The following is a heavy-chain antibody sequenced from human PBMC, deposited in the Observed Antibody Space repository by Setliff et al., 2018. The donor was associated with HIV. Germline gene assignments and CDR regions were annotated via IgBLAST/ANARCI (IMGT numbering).Heavy chain of an antibody. J-gene: IGHJ4*02. Sequence: GGSLRLSCAASGFSFSDYYMYWIRQAPGKGLEWVSSLSGTSSTIYLADSVKGRFTISRDNAQNSLYLHMNSLRAEDTAMYYCARNLFPYYHDSRPYYPPAYWGQGTLVTVSS. CDR1: GFSFSDYY. CDR3: ARNLFPYYHDSRPYYPPAY. CDR2: LSGTSSTI. V-gene: IGHV3-11*01. D-gene: IGHD3-22*01.